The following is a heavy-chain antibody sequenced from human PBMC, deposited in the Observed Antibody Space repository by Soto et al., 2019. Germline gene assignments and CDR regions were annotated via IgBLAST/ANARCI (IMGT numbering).Heavy chain of an antibody. Sequence: QVQLVESGGGVVQPGRSLRLSCAASGFTFSSYAMHWVRQAPGKGLEWVAVISYDGSNKYYADPVKGRFTISRDNSKSTLPRQIPGLSAEHTAVYYSARDRLRCYWNDFPYYYYGMDVWGQRTTVTVSS. CDR3: ARDRLRCYWNDFPYYYYGMDV. CDR2: ISYDGSNK. J-gene: IGHJ6*02. D-gene: IGHD1-1*01. V-gene: IGHV3-30-3*01. CDR1: GFTFSSYA.